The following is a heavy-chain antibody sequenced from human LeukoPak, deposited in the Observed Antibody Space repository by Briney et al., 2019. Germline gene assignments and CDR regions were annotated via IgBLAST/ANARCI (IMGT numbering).Heavy chain of an antibody. J-gene: IGHJ5*02. Sequence: PSGTLSLTCAVSGGSISSSNWWSWVRQPPGKGLEWIGEIYHSGSTNYNPSLSSRVTISVDRSKNQFSLQLTSVTAADTAVYYCARLPTGYPNWFDPWGQGTLVTVSS. CDR1: GGSISSSNW. D-gene: IGHD4-17*01. CDR2: IYHSGST. V-gene: IGHV4-4*02. CDR3: ARLPTGYPNWFDP.